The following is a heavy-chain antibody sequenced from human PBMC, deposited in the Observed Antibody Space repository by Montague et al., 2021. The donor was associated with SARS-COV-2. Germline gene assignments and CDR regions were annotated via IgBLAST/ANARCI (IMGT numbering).Heavy chain of an antibody. CDR2: ICCSGST. V-gene: IGHV4-39*01. CDR1: GGSISSNSYC. J-gene: IGHJ4*02. CDR3: ARHERQWLRLYPYFFDY. Sequence: SETLSLTCTVSGGSISSNSYCWGWLRQPPGKGLEWIGNICCSGSTYYNPSIRSRVTISVDTTKNQFSLKLSSVTAADTAVYYCARHERQWLRLYPYFFDYRGQGTLVTVSS. D-gene: IGHD5-12*01.